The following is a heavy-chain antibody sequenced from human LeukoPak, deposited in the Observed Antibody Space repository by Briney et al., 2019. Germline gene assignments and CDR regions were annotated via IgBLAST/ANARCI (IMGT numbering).Heavy chain of an antibody. D-gene: IGHD3-10*01. J-gene: IGHJ4*02. V-gene: IGHV6-1*01. Sequence: SQTLSLTCAISGDSVSSNSAAWNWIRQSPSRGLEWLGRTYYRSKWHSYYAPSVKSRITVNPDTSKNQFSLQLKSVTPEDTAVYYCARMVGLVSDFWGQGTLVTVSS. CDR2: TYYRSKWHS. CDR3: ARMVGLVSDF. CDR1: GDSVSSNSAA.